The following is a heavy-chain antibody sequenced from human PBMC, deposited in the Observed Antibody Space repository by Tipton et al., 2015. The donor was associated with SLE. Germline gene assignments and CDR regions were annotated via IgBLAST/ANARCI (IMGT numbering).Heavy chain of an antibody. J-gene: IGHJ3*01. Sequence: QLVQSGGGLVQPGGSLRLSCATSGFSFSDIYMSWVRQAPGKGLEWVSYISGSGNTIYYADSVKGRFTISRDNGKNSLYLQMHTLRAEDTAIYYCTRETYYYASGNWGQGTVVTVSS. V-gene: IGHV3-11*04. CDR3: TRETYYYASGN. CDR1: GFSFSDIY. CDR2: ISGSGNTI. D-gene: IGHD3-10*01.